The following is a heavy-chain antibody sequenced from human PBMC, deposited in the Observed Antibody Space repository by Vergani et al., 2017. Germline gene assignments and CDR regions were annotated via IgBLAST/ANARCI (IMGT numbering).Heavy chain of an antibody. CDR3: ASRIVGSTFFDY. D-gene: IGHD1-26*01. J-gene: IGHJ4*02. Sequence: QLQLQESGSGVLKPSQTLSLTCTVSGGSISSGTYYWNWIRQPAGKGLEWIGRIYISGSTNYNPSLKSRVTMSVDTSKNQFSLRLSSVTAADTAVYYCASRIVGSTFFDYWGPGTLVTVSS. V-gene: IGHV4-61*02. CDR2: IYISGST. CDR1: GGSISSGTYY.